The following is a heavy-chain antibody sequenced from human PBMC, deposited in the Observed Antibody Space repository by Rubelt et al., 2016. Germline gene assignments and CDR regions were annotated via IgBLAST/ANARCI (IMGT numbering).Heavy chain of an antibody. Sequence: QVQLQQWGAGLLKPSETLSLTCAVYGGSFSGYYWSWIRQPPGKGLEWIGEINHSGSTNYNPSLKSRVTISVDTSKHQFSLKLSSVTAADTAVYYGARGRMGFHYYYYGMDVWGQGTTVTVSS. J-gene: IGHJ6*02. CDR1: GGSFSGYY. CDR2: INHSGST. CDR3: ARGRMGFHYYYYGMDV. D-gene: IGHD1-26*01. V-gene: IGHV4-34*01.